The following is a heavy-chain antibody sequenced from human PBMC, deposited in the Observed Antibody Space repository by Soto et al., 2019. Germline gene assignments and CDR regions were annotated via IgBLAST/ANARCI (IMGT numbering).Heavy chain of an antibody. Sequence: ASVKVSCKACGYTFTSYYMHWVRQAPGQGLEWMGIINPSGGSTSYAQKFQGRVTMTRDTSTSTVYMELSSLRSEDTAVYYCAGDPEAYYFDYWGQGTLVTVSS. V-gene: IGHV1-46*01. CDR1: GYTFTSYY. J-gene: IGHJ4*02. CDR2: INPSGGST. CDR3: AGDPEAYYFDY.